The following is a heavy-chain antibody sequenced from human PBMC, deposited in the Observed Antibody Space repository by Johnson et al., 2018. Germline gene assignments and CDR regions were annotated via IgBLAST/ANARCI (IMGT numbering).Heavy chain of an antibody. CDR2: IKTTTDGGTI. CDR3: TTPGYDFLTGFYS. D-gene: IGHD3-9*01. V-gene: IGHV3-15*01. CDR1: GLDFSEAR. Sequence: VQLVESGGGLVKPGGSLRLSCAASGLDFSEARMTWVRQAPGKGLAWVGRIKTTTDGGTIDYAAPVKGRFIISRDDSKNTLYLEMNVLKTEDTAVYYCTTPGYDFLTGFYSWGQGTLVTVSS. J-gene: IGHJ4*02.